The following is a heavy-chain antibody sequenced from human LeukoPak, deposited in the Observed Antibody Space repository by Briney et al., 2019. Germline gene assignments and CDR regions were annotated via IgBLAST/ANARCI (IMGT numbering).Heavy chain of an antibody. V-gene: IGHV4-30-4*01. J-gene: IGHJ4*02. CDR3: ARENNDYGGKKAFDY. Sequence: SETLSLTCAVSGGSSRSGEYFWSCIRQPPGKGLKWIGHIHYSGNTYYNPSLKSRVSISVDTSKNQFSLKLSSVTAADTAVYYCARENNDYGGKKAFDYWGQGTLVTVSS. D-gene: IGHD4-23*01. CDR2: IHYSGNT. CDR1: GGSSRSGEYF.